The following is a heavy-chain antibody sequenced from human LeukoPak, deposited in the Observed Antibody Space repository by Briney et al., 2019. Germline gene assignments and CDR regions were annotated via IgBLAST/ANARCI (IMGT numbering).Heavy chain of an antibody. CDR1: GYTFTSYY. J-gene: IGHJ5*02. Sequence: GASVKVSCKASGYTFTSYYMHWVRQAPGQGLEWMGIINPSGGSTSYAQKFQGRVTMTRDMSTSTVYMELSSLRSEDTAVYYCARDRLENYCGGDCRSYNWSDPWGQGTLVTVSS. D-gene: IGHD2-21*02. V-gene: IGHV1-46*01. CDR2: INPSGGST. CDR3: ARDRLENYCGGDCRSYNWSDP.